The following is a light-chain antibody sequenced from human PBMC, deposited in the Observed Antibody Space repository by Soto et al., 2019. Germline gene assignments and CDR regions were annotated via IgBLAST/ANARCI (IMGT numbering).Light chain of an antibody. CDR2: AAS. CDR3: QHYNSVPVW. CDR1: QDIISF. V-gene: IGKV1-27*01. J-gene: IGKJ1*01. Sequence: DIQMTQSPSSLSASVGDRVTITCRASQDIISFLAWYQQKPGKAPKLLVYAASTLQTGVPSRFSGSGSGTDFTLTISSLQPEDVATYYCQHYNSVPVWFGQGTKVEIK.